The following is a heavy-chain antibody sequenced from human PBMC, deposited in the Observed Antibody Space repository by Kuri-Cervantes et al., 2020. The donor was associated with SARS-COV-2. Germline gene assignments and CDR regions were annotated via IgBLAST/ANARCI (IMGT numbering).Heavy chain of an antibody. J-gene: IGHJ4*02. CDR3: AKGGYSYGAPEDY. D-gene: IGHD5-18*01. CDR2: IWYDGSNK. V-gene: IGHV3-33*06. CDR1: GFTFSSYG. Sequence: GESLKISCAASGFTFSSYGMHWVRQAPGKGLEWVAVIWYDGSNKYYADSVKGRFTISRDNSKNTLYLQMNSLRAEDTAVYYCAKGGYSYGAPEDYWGQGTLVTVSS.